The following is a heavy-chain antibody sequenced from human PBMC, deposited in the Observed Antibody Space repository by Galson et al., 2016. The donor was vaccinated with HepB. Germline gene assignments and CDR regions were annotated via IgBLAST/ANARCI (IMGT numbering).Heavy chain of an antibody. D-gene: IGHD2-15*01. CDR1: GFSLSTSGVA. CDR3: AHSKKVILGNCRGGSGYSGFDP. V-gene: IGHV2-5*02. J-gene: IGHJ5*02. Sequence: PALVKPTQTLTLTCTFSGFSLSTSGVAVGWIRQPPGKALEWLGIIYWDGDKRYSPSLRGRLTITKDTPKTQVVLTMTNMDPVDTATYYCAHSKKVILGNCRGGSGYSGFDPWGQGTLVTVSS. CDR2: IYWDGDK.